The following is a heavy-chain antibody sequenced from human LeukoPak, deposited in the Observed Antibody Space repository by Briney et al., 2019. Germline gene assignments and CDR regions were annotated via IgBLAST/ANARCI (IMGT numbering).Heavy chain of an antibody. CDR2: IDPSDSYT. Sequence: GESLRISCKASGYSFTSFWISWVRQLPGKGLEWMGRIDPSDSYTNYSPSFQGHVTISADKSISTAYLQWSSLKASDTAMYYCARGGDIVATLPEFDYWGQGTLVTVSS. CDR1: GYSFTSFW. V-gene: IGHV5-10-1*01. D-gene: IGHD5-12*01. J-gene: IGHJ4*02. CDR3: ARGGDIVATLPEFDY.